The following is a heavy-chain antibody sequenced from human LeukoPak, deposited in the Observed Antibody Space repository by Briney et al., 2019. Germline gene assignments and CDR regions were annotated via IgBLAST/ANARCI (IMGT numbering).Heavy chain of an antibody. D-gene: IGHD5-12*01. CDR1: GYTFNSYG. CDR3: AREVATITVAAAGGIDY. V-gene: IGHV1-18*01. Sequence: ASVKVSCKASGYTFNSYGISWVRQAPGQGLEWMGWISGYNGNTKYAQKLQGRVIMTTDTSTSTAYMELRSLRSDDTAVYYCAREVATITVAAAGGIDYWGQGTLVTVSS. J-gene: IGHJ4*02. CDR2: ISGYNGNT.